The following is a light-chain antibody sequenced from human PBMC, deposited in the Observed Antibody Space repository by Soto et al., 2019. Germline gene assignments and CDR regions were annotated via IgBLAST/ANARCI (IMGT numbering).Light chain of an antibody. J-gene: IGKJ3*01. Sequence: DIQLTQSPSFLSASVGDRDTITCRASQGISSYLAWYQQKPGKAPKLLIYAASTLQSGVPSRFSGSGSGTEFTLTISSLQPEDFATYYCQQLNSYPLFGPGTKVDIK. V-gene: IGKV1-9*01. CDR1: QGISSY. CDR2: AAS. CDR3: QQLNSYPL.